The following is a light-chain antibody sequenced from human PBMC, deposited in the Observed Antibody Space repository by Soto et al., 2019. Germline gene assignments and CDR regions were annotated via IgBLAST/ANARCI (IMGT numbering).Light chain of an antibody. V-gene: IGKV3-11*01. CDR2: DVS. Sequence: EIVLTQSPATLSLSPGERATLSCRASQSVDNYLAWYQQKPGQAPRLLIDDVSNRAPGTPARFSGSVSGTDFTLTITSVEHDDFAVYYCLLRCSRPRLTFGPETKVDIK. CDR1: QSVDNY. J-gene: IGKJ3*01. CDR3: LLRCSRPRLT.